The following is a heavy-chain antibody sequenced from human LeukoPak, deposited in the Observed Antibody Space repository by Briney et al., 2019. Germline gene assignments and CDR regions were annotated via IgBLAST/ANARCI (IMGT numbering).Heavy chain of an antibody. CDR1: GWSFNDYY. D-gene: IGHD2-2*01. CDR3: ARGQVPAARGYNWFDP. CDR2: INARGDT. J-gene: IGHJ5*02. Sequence: SETLSLSCAVYGWSFNDYYRNWVRQPPGKGLEWIGEINARGDTNYNPSLKSRVTISADTSKNPSSMRLTSIIAADTAFYYCARGQVPAARGYNWFDPWGQGTLVTVSS. V-gene: IGHV4-34*01.